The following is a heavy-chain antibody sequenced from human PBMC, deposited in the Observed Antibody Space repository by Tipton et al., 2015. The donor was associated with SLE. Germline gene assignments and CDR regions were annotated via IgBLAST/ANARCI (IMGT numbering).Heavy chain of an antibody. V-gene: IGHV4-34*01. Sequence: TLSLTCAVYGASFSGYYWSWVRQTPGKGLEWIGEISHTRSTNYNPSLKSRSTMSLDTSKNQFSLKLTSVTAADTAVYYCARGGGSISGRWFDPWGRGTLVIVSS. D-gene: IGHD6-6*01. CDR2: ISHTRST. J-gene: IGHJ5*02. CDR3: ARGGGSISGRWFDP. CDR1: GASFSGYY.